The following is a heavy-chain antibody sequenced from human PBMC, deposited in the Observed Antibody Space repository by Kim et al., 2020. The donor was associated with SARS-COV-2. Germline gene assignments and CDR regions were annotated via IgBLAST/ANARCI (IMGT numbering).Heavy chain of an antibody. CDR2: I. CDR3: AGDSSGWFYFDY. V-gene: IGHV3-21*01. D-gene: IGHD6-19*01. J-gene: IGHJ4*02. Sequence: IYYAESVKGRFTISRDNAKNSLYLQMNSLRAEDTAVYYCAGDSSGWFYFDYWGQGTLVTVSS.